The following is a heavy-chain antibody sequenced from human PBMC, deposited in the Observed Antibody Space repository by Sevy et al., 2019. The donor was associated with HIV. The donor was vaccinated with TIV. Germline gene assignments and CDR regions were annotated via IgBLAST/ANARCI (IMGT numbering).Heavy chain of an antibody. CDR2: ISYEGSNK. CDR1: GFIFSSNA. Sequence: GESLKISCAASGFIFSSNAMHWVRQAPGKGLEWVSVISYEGSNKEYAVSVKGRFTISRDNAKNTLYLQMNSPRPEDTAVYYCARVPGAVIAAGPYHFDYWGQGTLVTVSS. D-gene: IGHD6-13*01. V-gene: IGHV3-30*04. J-gene: IGHJ4*02. CDR3: ARVPGAVIAAGPYHFDY.